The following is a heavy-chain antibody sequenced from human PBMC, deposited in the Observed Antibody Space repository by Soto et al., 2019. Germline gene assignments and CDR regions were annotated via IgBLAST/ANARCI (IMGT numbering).Heavy chain of an antibody. CDR2: IKYDGNNK. CDR3: ARDPLSGDYIWGSYRPGIMDV. CDR1: GISFNTFG. Sequence: QVQLVESGGGVVQPGKSLRLSCAASGISFNTFGMHWVRQAPGRGLEWVAVIKYDGNNKYYAESVKGRFTISRDNSKNTLYLQMNSLRAEDTAVYYSARDPLSGDYIWGSYRPGIMDVWGKGTTVTVSS. V-gene: IGHV3-33*01. J-gene: IGHJ6*04. D-gene: IGHD3-16*02.